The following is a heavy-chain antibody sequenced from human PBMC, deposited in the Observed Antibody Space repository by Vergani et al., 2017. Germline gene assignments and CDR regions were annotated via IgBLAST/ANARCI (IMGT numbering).Heavy chain of an antibody. CDR3: ATAVPDFWSGYAPRGGDYFDY. D-gene: IGHD3-3*01. CDR1: GGTFSSYA. CDR2: IIPIFGTA. J-gene: IGHJ4*02. V-gene: IGHV1-69*06. Sequence: QVQLVQSGAEVKKPGSSVKVSCKASGGTFSSYAISWVRQAPGQGLEWMGGIIPIFGTANYAQKFQGRVTITADKSTSTAYMELSSLRSEDTAVYYCATAVPDFWSGYAPRGGDYFDYWGQGTLVTVCS.